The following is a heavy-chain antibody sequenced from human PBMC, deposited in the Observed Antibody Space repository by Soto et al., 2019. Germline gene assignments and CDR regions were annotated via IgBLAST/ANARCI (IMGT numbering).Heavy chain of an antibody. CDR3: AKDRRNLNYGYFDF. CDR1: GFTFSTYA. J-gene: IGHJ4*02. D-gene: IGHD1-7*01. Sequence: PGGSLRLSCAASGFTFSTYAMNWVRQAPGKGLEWVSRISGSADSTYYAESVKGRFTISRDNSKNTLHLQMNSLRAEDTAVYYCAKDRRNLNYGYFDFWGQGTLVNVSS. CDR2: ISGSADST. V-gene: IGHV3-23*01.